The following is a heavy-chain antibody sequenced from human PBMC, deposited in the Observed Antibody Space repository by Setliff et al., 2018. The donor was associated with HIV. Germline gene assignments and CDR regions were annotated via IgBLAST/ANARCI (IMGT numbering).Heavy chain of an antibody. Sequence: NPSETLSLTCTVSGDSISSSTFYRGWIRQPPGKGLEWIGSIYYSGTTYYNPSLKSRVAISVDTSKNQFSLKLSSVTAADTAVYYCARPRLRGSGAFDIWGQGTMVTVS. V-gene: IGHV4-39*01. J-gene: IGHJ3*02. CDR2: IYYSGTT. CDR1: GDSISSSTFY. D-gene: IGHD2-21*01. CDR3: ARPRLRGSGAFDI.